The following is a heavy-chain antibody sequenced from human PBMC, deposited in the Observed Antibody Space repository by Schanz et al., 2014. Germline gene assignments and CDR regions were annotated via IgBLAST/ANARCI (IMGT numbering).Heavy chain of an antibody. CDR1: GFTVNTNY. CDR2: MYINSGST. CDR3: ARDGGRDGCNLAFDV. D-gene: IGHD2-15*01. V-gene: IGHV3-53*01. J-gene: IGHJ3*01. Sequence: EVQLVESGGGLIQPGGSLRLSCAVSGFTVNTNYMSWVRQAPGKGLEWISSMYINSGSTQYADSVKGRFIISRDSSKNTLFLQMHSLRAGDTAVYFCARDGGRDGCNLAFDVWGQGTLVTVSS.